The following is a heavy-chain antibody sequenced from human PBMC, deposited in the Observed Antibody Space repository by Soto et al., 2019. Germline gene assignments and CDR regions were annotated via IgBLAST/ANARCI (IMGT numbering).Heavy chain of an antibody. V-gene: IGHV2-5*02. Sequence: QITLKESGPTLVKPTQTLTLTCTFSGFSLSTSGVGVGWIRQPPGKALEWLALIYWDDDKRYRPSLKSKLTITKDTSKNHVVLTMTNIDPVDTATYYCAHCTLGWFGECPFDYGGQGTLVAVSS. D-gene: IGHD3-10*01. CDR3: AHCTLGWFGECPFDY. CDR2: IYWDDDK. CDR1: GFSLSTSGVG. J-gene: IGHJ4*02.